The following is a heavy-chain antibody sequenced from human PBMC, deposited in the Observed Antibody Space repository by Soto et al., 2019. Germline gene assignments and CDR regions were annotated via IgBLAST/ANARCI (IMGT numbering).Heavy chain of an antibody. V-gene: IGHV1-46*01. CDR1: GYTFTDYY. J-gene: IGHJ6*02. CDR2: INPRDDST. Sequence: ASVKVSCKASGYTFTDYYVNWVRQAPGQGPEWMGIINPRDDSTGYAQRFQGRVTMTRDTSTSTVYMELRSLRSEDTAVYYCVRGDGLRYFDWLTYGMDVWGQGTTVTVSS. CDR3: VRGDGLRYFDWLTYGMDV. D-gene: IGHD3-9*01.